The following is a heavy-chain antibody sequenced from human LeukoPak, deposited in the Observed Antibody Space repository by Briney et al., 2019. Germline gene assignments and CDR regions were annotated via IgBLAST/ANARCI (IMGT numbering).Heavy chain of an antibody. V-gene: IGHV4-59*08. D-gene: IGHD2-15*01. J-gene: IGHJ4*02. CDR2: IFYSGTT. CDR1: GGSIRSYY. Sequence: TSETLSLTCTVSGGSIRSYYWSWIRQPPGKGLEWVGYIFYSGTTDSNPSLKSRVTISVDTSKNQFSLKLSSVPAADTAVYCCARTYCSGGSCHFDYWGQGTLVTVSS. CDR3: ARTYCSGGSCHFDY.